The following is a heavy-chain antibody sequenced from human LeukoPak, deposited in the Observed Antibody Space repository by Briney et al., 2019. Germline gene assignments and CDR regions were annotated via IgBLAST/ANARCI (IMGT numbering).Heavy chain of an antibody. CDR1: GFTFSTYG. D-gene: IGHD2-2*01. Sequence: PGGSLRLSCAASGFTFSTYGLHWVRQAPGKGLEWVGRIKSKTDGGTTDYAAPVKGRFTISRDDSKNTLYLQMNSLKTEDTAVYYCTTGAPFVVVPAAIDYWGQGTLVTVSS. V-gene: IGHV3-15*01. CDR3: TTGAPFVVVPAAIDY. CDR2: IKSKTDGGTT. J-gene: IGHJ4*02.